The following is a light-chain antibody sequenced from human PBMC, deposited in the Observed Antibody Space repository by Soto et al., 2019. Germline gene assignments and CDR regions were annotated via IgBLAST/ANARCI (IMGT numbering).Light chain of an antibody. J-gene: IGKJ1*01. CDR1: QSISSW. CDR2: KAS. Sequence: DIQMTQSPSTLSASVGGRVTITCRASQSISSWLAWYQQKPGKAPKGLIYKASTLESGAPSRFSGSGSGTEFTLTISSLQPDAFATYYCHQHYSYPWTFGQGTKVETK. V-gene: IGKV1-5*03. CDR3: HQHYSYPWT.